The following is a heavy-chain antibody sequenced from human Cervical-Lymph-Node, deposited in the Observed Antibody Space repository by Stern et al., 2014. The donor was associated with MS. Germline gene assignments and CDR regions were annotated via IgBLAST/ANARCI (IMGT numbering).Heavy chain of an antibody. V-gene: IGHV1-3*01. CDR1: GYTFTSYA. Sequence: QMQLVQSGAEVKKPGASVKVSCKASGYTFTSYAMHWVRQAPGQRLEWMGWINAGNGNTKYSQKFQGRVTITRDTSASTAYMELSSLRSEDTAVYYCARGRPSIAARYYFDYWGQGTLVTVSS. CDR2: INAGNGNT. D-gene: IGHD6-6*01. CDR3: ARGRPSIAARYYFDY. J-gene: IGHJ4*02.